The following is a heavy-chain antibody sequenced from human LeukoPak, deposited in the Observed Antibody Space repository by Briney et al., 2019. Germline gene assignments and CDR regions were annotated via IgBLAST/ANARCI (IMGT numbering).Heavy chain of an antibody. Sequence: GGSLRLSCAASGFTFSSYGIHWVRLAPGKGLEWVAVISDDGARKYYADSVQGRFTISRDNSKNTLYLQMNSLRAEDTAVYYCARVVESFYDFWSGKYYFDYWGQGTLVTVSS. CDR3: ARVVESFYDFWSGKYYFDY. D-gene: IGHD3-3*01. V-gene: IGHV3-30*03. CDR1: GFTFSSYG. J-gene: IGHJ4*02. CDR2: ISDDGARK.